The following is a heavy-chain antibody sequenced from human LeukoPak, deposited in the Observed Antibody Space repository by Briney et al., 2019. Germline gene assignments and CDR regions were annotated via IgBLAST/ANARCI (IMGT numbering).Heavy chain of an antibody. CDR2: INPQSGET. CDR3: ARGSSVFVPRGPLFHR. CDR1: GYTFMDYF. J-gene: IGHJ2*01. D-gene: IGHD3-10*01. Sequence: ASVKVSCKASGYTFMDYFIHWVRQAPGQGPEWMGYINPQSGETSFAQKLQGRITLTRDTSIHTGYMELTSLRSDDTAVYYCARGSSVFVPRGPLFHRWGRGTLVTVSS. V-gene: IGHV1-2*02.